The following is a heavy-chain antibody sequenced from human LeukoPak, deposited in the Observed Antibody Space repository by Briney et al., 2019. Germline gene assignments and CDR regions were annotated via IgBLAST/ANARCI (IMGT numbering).Heavy chain of an antibody. CDR1: GFTFSSYA. Sequence: GGSLRLSCAASGFTFSSYAMTWVRQAPGKGLQWVSSISGSGESTYYADSVKGRFTISRDNSKNTLYLQMNSLRAEDTAVYYCAKSAVAGIVYFDYWGQGTLVTVSS. J-gene: IGHJ4*02. D-gene: IGHD6-19*01. CDR2: ISGSGEST. CDR3: AKSAVAGIVYFDY. V-gene: IGHV3-23*01.